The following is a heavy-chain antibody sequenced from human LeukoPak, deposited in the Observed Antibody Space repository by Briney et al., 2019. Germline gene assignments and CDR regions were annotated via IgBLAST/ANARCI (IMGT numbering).Heavy chain of an antibody. J-gene: IGHJ4*02. CDR1: GFTFSSYG. V-gene: IGHV3-30*02. Sequence: SGGSLRLSCAASGFTFSSYGMHWVRQAPGKGLEWVAFIRHDGSNKYYADSVKGRFTISRDNSKNTLYLQMNSLRAEDTAVYYCARGLWEVVAAFSFDYWGQGTLVTVSS. D-gene: IGHD2-15*01. CDR2: IRHDGSNK. CDR3: ARGLWEVVAAFSFDY.